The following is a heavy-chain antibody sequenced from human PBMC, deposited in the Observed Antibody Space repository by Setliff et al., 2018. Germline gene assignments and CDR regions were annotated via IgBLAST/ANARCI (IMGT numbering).Heavy chain of an antibody. V-gene: IGHV4-34*01. CDR1: GGSFSGYQ. J-gene: IGHJ2*01. CDR3: ARAQVVFAISAPAWYFET. D-gene: IGHD2-21*01. Sequence: PSETLSLTCGVHGGSFSGYQWTWIRQPPGKGLEWIGEINQSGSANYNPSLKSRASLSVDTSEKQLSLTLNSVTVADTAVYYCARAQVVFAISAPAWYFETWGRGTQVTVSS. CDR2: INQSGSA.